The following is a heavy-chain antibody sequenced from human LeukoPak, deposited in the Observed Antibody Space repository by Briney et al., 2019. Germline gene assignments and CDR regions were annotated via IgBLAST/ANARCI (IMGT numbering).Heavy chain of an antibody. V-gene: IGHV3-7*04. CDR3: ARLDLYSSSWNSFYGMDV. D-gene: IGHD6-13*01. J-gene: IGHJ6*02. CDR2: IKQDGSEK. CDR1: GFTFSSYW. Sequence: PGRSLRLSCAASGFTFSSYWMSWVRQAPGKGLEWVANIKQDGSEKYYVDSVKGRFTISRDNAKNSLYLQMNSLRAEDTAVYFCARLDLYSSSWNSFYGMDVWGQGTTVTVSS.